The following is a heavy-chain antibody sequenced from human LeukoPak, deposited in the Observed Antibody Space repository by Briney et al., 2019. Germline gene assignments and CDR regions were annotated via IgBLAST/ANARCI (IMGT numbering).Heavy chain of an antibody. J-gene: IGHJ5*02. V-gene: IGHV1-18*01. D-gene: IGHD2-15*01. Sequence: GASVKVSCKASGYTFTSYGISWVRQAPGQGLEWMGWISAYNGNTNYAQKLQGRVTMTTDTSTSTAYMELRSLRSDDTAVYYCARQFSPQYCSGGSCRLFRFDPWGQGALVTVSS. CDR3: ARQFSPQYCSGGSCRLFRFDP. CDR2: ISAYNGNT. CDR1: GYTFTSYG.